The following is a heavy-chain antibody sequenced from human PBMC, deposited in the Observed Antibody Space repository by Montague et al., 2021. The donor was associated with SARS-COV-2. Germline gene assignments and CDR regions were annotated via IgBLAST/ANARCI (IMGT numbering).Heavy chain of an antibody. CDR3: TTAPYDYVWGSSPGFDP. CDR1: GFTFSNAW. Sequence: SLSLSCAASGFTFSNAWMSWVRQAPGKGLEWVGRIKSKTDGGTTDYAAPVKGRFTISRDDSKNTLYLQMNSLKTEDTAVYYCTTAPYDYVWGSSPGFDPWGQGTLVTVSS. V-gene: IGHV3-15*01. D-gene: IGHD3-16*01. J-gene: IGHJ5*02. CDR2: IKSKTDGGTT.